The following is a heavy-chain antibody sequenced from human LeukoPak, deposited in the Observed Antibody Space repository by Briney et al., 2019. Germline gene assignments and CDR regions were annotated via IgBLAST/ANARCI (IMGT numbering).Heavy chain of an antibody. J-gene: IGHJ4*02. CDR2: INPNSGGT. CDR3: ARNTYYYDSSGYHFDY. D-gene: IGHD3-22*01. Sequence: ASVKVSCKASGYTFTGYYMHWVRQAPGQGLEWMGWINPNSGGTNYAQKFQGRVTMTRETSISTAYMELSRLRSDDTAVYYCARNTYYYDSSGYHFDYWGQGTLVTVSS. CDR1: GYTFTGYY. V-gene: IGHV1-2*02.